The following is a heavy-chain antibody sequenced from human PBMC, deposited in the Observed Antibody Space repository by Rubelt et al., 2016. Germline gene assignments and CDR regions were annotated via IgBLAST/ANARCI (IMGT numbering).Heavy chain of an antibody. CDR2: IKSKTDGGTT. V-gene: IGHV3-15*01. Sequence: EVQLVESGGGLVQPGGSLRLSCAASGFTFSNAWMSWVRQAPGKGLEWVGRIKSKTDGGTTDYAAPVKGRFTISRGDSKNTRYLQMNSLKTEDTAVYYCTTESRWELPYYFDYWGQGTLVTVSS. CDR3: TTESRWELPYYFDY. D-gene: IGHD1-26*01. J-gene: IGHJ4*02. CDR1: GFTFSNAW.